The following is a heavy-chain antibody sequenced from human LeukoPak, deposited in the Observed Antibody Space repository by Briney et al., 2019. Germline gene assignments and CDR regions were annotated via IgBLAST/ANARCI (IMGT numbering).Heavy chain of an antibody. V-gene: IGHV4-59*01. CDR2: IYYSGST. Sequence: PSETLSLTCTVSGSSISSYYWSWIRQPPGKGLEWIGYIYYSGSTNYNPSLKSRVTISVDTSKNQFSLKLSSVTAADTAVYYCARDLRNWFDPWGQGTLVTVSS. J-gene: IGHJ5*02. CDR3: ARDLRNWFDP. CDR1: GSSISSYY. D-gene: IGHD3-10*01.